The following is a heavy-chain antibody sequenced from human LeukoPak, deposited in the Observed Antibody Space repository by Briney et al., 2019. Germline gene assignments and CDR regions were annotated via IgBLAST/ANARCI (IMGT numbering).Heavy chain of an antibody. Sequence: ASVKVSCKASGYTFTGYYMHWVRQAPGQGLEWMGWINPNSGGTNYAQKFQGWVTMTGDTSISTAYMELSRLRSDDTAVYYCARVRSSGIWFDYWGQGTLVTVSS. CDR2: INPNSGGT. D-gene: IGHD3-10*01. CDR3: ARVRSSGIWFDY. CDR1: GYTFTGYY. V-gene: IGHV1-2*04. J-gene: IGHJ4*02.